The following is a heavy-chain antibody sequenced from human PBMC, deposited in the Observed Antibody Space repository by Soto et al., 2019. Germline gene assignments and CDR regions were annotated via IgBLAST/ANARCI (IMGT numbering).Heavy chain of an antibody. CDR3: ANGCGGTCYSRIHY. CDR1: GFTFSSYA. J-gene: IGHJ4*02. D-gene: IGHD2-15*01. V-gene: IGHV3-23*01. CDR2: ISDSGGST. Sequence: EVQLLESGGGLVQPGGSLRLSSAASGFTFSSYAMSWVRQAPGKGLEWVSGISDSGGSTYYADSVKGRFTISRDNSKNTLYLQMNSLRAEDTAVYYCANGCGGTCYSRIHYWGQGTLVTVSS.